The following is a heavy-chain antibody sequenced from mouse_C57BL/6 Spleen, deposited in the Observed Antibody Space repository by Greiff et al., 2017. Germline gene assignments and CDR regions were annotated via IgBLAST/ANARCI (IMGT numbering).Heavy chain of an antibody. Sequence: QVQLQQPGAELVKPGASVKMSCKASGYTFTSYWITWVKQRPGQGLEWIGDIYPGSGSTNYNEKFKSKATLTVDTSSSTAYMQLSSLTSEDAAVYYCARSRVYDGAWFAYWGQGTLVTVSA. CDR3: ARSRVYDGAWFAY. D-gene: IGHD2-12*01. CDR2: IYPGSGST. V-gene: IGHV1-55*01. CDR1: GYTFTSYW. J-gene: IGHJ3*01.